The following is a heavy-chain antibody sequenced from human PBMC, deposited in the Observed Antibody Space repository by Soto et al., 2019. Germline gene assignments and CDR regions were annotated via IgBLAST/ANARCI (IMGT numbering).Heavy chain of an antibody. Sequence: KGLEWIGTIYDTGGTYYNPSLKSRVSISIDTSKNQFSLKLSSVTAADTAVYYCAGGGLPIAAGGIQYYYGMDVWGQGTTVT. J-gene: IGHJ6*02. CDR3: AGGGLPIAAGGIQYYYGMDV. D-gene: IGHD6-13*01. V-gene: IGHV4-39*01. CDR2: IYDTGGT.